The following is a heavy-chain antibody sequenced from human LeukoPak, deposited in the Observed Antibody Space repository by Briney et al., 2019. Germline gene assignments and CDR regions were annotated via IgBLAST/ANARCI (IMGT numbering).Heavy chain of an antibody. CDR3: ARTKQQLVFDAFDI. J-gene: IGHJ3*02. Sequence: GGSLRLSCVASGYTFSANGMHWVRQAPGKGLEGVGMISYDGSDEYYADSVKGRFTISRDDSENTLYLQMNSLRAEDTAVYYCARTKQQLVFDAFDIWGQGTMVTVSS. CDR1: GYTFSANG. D-gene: IGHD6-13*01. V-gene: IGHV3-30*03. CDR2: ISYDGSDE.